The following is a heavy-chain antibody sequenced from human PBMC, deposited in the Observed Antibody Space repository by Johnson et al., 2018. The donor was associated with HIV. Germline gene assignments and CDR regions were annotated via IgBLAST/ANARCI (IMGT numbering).Heavy chain of an antibody. CDR2: IRWNSGSI. D-gene: IGHD1-26*01. CDR1: GFTFSSYA. CDR3: AKDCAPVGATVWPDAFDI. V-gene: IGHV3-9*01. Sequence: EVQLVESGGGLVQPGGSLRLSCAASGFTFSSYAMSWVRQAPGKGLEWVSAIRWNSGSIGYADSAKGRFTISRDNAKNSLYLQMNSLRAEDTALYYCAKDCAPVGATVWPDAFDIWGQGTMVTVSS. J-gene: IGHJ3*02.